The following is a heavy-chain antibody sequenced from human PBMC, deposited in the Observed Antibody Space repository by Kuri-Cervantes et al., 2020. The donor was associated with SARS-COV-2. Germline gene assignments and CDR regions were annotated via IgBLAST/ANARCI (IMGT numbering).Heavy chain of an antibody. CDR1: GFSFSDYY. Sequence: GESLKISCAASGFSFSDYYMGWVRQAPGRGLEWVSYISVSANYPNYADSVKGRFTISRDNSKNTLYLQMNSLRAEDTAVYYCARDRSPQLVFGYYYGMDVWGQGTTVTVSS. CDR3: ARDRSPQLVFGYYYGMDV. J-gene: IGHJ6*02. D-gene: IGHD6-6*01. V-gene: IGHV3-11*06. CDR2: ISVSANYP.